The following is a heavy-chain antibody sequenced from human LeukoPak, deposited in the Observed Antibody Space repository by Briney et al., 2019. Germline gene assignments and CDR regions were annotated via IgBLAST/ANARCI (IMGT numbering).Heavy chain of an antibody. CDR2: INPSGGST. CDR3: ARSRVGVAPNWFDP. J-gene: IGHJ5*02. CDR1: GYTFTSYY. D-gene: IGHD2-15*01. V-gene: IGHV1-46*01. Sequence: ASVKVSCKASGYTFTSYYIHWVRQAPGQGLEWMGVINPSGGSTSYAQKFQGRVTMTRAMSTSTVYMELRSLRSDDTAVYYCARSRVGVAPNWFDPWGQGTLVTVSS.